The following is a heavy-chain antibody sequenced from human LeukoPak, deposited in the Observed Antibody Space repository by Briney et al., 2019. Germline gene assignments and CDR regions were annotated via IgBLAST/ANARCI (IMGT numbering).Heavy chain of an antibody. J-gene: IGHJ5*02. CDR1: GGSICSGDYY. D-gene: IGHD5-12*01. CDR3: AKGGPATYSWFDR. CDR2: ISYSGST. V-gene: IGHV4-30-4*01. Sequence: PSETLSLTCTVSGGSICSGDYYWSWLRQPPGMGLEWIGDISYSGSTYYNPSLRSRLSISVDRSNKQFSMRLASVTAADTAVYYCAKGGPATYSWFDRWGQGTLVIVSS.